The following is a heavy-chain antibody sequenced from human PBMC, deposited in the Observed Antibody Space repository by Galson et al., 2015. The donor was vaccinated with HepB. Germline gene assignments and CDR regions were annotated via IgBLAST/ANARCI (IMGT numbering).Heavy chain of an antibody. CDR2: TYYRSKWYN. CDR1: GDSVSSTSST. D-gene: IGHD1-26*01. V-gene: IGHV6-1*01. CDR3: GRGQLGATDH. Sequence: CAISGDSVSSTSSTWNWIRQSPSRGLEWLGRTYYRSKWYNDYAVSVRGRITINPDTSKNQFSLHLNSVTPEGTAVYYCGRGQLGATDHWGQGTLVTVSS. J-gene: IGHJ4*02.